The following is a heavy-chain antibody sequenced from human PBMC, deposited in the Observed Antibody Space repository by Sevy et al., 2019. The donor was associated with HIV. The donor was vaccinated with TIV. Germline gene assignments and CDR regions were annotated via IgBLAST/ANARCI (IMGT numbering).Heavy chain of an antibody. CDR1: GFTFSTYS. CDR2: IRDTGTGT. Sequence: GGALRLSCAASGFTFSTYSMTWVRQAPRKGLEWVSAIRDTGTGTYYTDSVEVRFTISRDNSKSTLFLHMNSLRAEDTALYYCAKFAGDFPHFDFWGLGTLVTVSS. J-gene: IGHJ4*02. D-gene: IGHD7-27*01. CDR3: AKFAGDFPHFDF. V-gene: IGHV3-23*01.